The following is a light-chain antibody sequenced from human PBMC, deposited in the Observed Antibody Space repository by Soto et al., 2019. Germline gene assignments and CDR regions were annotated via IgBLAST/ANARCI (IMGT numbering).Light chain of an antibody. CDR3: QQLNAYPHS. Sequence: IQLTQSPSFLSASVGDRVTITCRASQDITNYLAWYLQKPGKAPKLLTYGASTLQSGVPSRFSGSGSGTEFTLTVSSLQPEDFATYYCQQLNAYPHSFGGGTKVDIK. CDR2: GAS. J-gene: IGKJ4*01. CDR1: QDITNY. V-gene: IGKV1-9*01.